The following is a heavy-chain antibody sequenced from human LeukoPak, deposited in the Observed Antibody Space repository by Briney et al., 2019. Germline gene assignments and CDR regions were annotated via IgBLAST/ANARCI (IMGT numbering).Heavy chain of an antibody. Sequence: SETLSLTCAVSGGSISSSSYYWGWIRQPPGKGLEWIGSIYYGGKTYYNMSLRSRVTISVDTSKNQFSLKVTSVTAADTALYYCASTPRAPLGAAVGIYFEDWGQGTLATVSS. CDR2: IYYGGKT. CDR1: GGSISSSSYY. J-gene: IGHJ4*02. CDR3: ASTPRAPLGAAVGIYFED. V-gene: IGHV4-39*01. D-gene: IGHD2-15*01.